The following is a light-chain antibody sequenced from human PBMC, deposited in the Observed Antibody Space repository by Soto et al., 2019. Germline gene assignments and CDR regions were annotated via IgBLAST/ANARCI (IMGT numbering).Light chain of an antibody. V-gene: IGLV2-8*01. Sequence: QSALTQPPSASGSPGQLVTISCTGTSSDVGGYNCVSWYQQHPGKAPQLMIYEVTKRPSGVPDRFSGSKSGNTASLTVSGLQAEDEADYYCSSYAGSNTVLFGGGTKVTVL. CDR1: SSDVGGYNC. CDR2: EVT. J-gene: IGLJ2*01. CDR3: SSYAGSNTVL.